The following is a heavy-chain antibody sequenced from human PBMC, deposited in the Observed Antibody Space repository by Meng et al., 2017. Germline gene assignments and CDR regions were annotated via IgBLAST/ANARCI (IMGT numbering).Heavy chain of an antibody. Sequence: EERVVGSGGGLVQPGGSLGLSCAASGFTFSSYAMSWVRQAPGKGLEWVSAISGSGGSTYYADSVKGRFTISRDNSKNTLYLQMNSLRAEDTAVYYCARDRSSSGFDYWGQGTLVTVSS. V-gene: IGHV3-23*04. CDR2: ISGSGGST. D-gene: IGHD6-19*01. J-gene: IGHJ4*02. CDR1: GFTFSSYA. CDR3: ARDRSSSGFDY.